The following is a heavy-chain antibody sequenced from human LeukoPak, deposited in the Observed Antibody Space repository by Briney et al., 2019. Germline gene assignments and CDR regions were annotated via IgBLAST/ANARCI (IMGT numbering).Heavy chain of an antibody. CDR3: TAGVATTPRGYYYGMDV. J-gene: IGHJ6*02. Sequence: GGFLRLSCAASGFTFSNAWMSWVRQAPGKGLEWVGRIRSKTDGGTTDYAAPVKGRFTISRDDSKNTLYLQMNSLKTEDTAVYYCTAGVATTPRGYYYGMDVWGQGTTVTVSS. CDR2: IRSKTDGGTT. CDR1: GFTFSNAW. V-gene: IGHV3-15*01. D-gene: IGHD5-12*01.